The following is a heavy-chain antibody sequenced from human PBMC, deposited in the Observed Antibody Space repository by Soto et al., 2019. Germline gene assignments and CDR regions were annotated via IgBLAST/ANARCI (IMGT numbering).Heavy chain of an antibody. CDR1: GYQFTGSY. CDR3: AKQCCSATSCHLYLGF. D-gene: IGHD2-15*01. J-gene: IGHJ4*02. Sequence: QERLLQSGPEVQTPGASINITCQGSGYQFTGSYLHWLRQAPGQAPQCLGMINPDTGSTTYPQTVLRRVCRLAYKSTGTVDLGLDRLTSADSVTYFRAKQCCSATSCHLYLGFWGERTSVTVS. CDR2: INPDTGST. V-gene: IGHV1-2*01.